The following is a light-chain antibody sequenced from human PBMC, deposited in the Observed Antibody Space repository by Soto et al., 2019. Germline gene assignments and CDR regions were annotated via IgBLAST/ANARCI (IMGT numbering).Light chain of an antibody. CDR3: QQFGSSPGFT. CDR2: GAS. J-gene: IGKJ3*01. CDR1: QSINSRY. Sequence: EIVLTQSPGTLSLSPGERATLSCRASQSINSRYLAWYQQQPGQAPRLLIYGASSRATGIPDRFSGSGSGTDFTLIISRLVPEDFAVYYCQQFGSSPGFTFGPGTKVDIK. V-gene: IGKV3-20*01.